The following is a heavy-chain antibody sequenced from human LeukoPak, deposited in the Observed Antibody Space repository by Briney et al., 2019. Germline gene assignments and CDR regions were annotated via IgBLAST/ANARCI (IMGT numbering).Heavy chain of an antibody. CDR3: AGGVLPAYYGMDV. Sequence: SETLSLTCTVSGGSISSGGYYWSWIRQHPGTGLEWIGYIYYSGSTYYNPSLKSRVTISVDTSKNQFSLKLSSVTAADTAVYYCAGGVLPAYYGMDVWGQGTTVTVSS. CDR1: GGSISSGGYY. CDR2: IYYSGST. V-gene: IGHV4-31*03. J-gene: IGHJ6*02. D-gene: IGHD1-26*01.